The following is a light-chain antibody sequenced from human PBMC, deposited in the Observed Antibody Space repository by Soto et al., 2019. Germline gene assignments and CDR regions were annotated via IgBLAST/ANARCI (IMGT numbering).Light chain of an antibody. CDR2: GAF. CDR1: QTVSSN. V-gene: IGKV3-15*01. Sequence: EVVMTQSPGTLSVSPGESATLXXRASQTVSSNVAWYQQRPGQAPRXLIDGAFTRATGVPARFSGSRSGTEFTLTISSPQSEDFALYYCQQHKNWPYTFGQGTRLEIK. CDR3: QQHKNWPYT. J-gene: IGKJ5*01.